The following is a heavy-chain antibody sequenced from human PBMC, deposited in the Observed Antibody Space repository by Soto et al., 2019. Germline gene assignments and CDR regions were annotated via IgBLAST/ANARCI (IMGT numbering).Heavy chain of an antibody. CDR1: GGSFSVYY. D-gene: IGHD1-7*01. J-gene: IGHJ4*02. CDR2: INHSGST. CDR3: ARVRNWNYALDY. V-gene: IGHV4-34*01. Sequence: SETLSLTCAVYGGSFSVYYWSWIRQPPGKGLEWIGEINHSGSTNYNPSLKSRVTISVDTSKNQFSLKLSSVTAADTAVYYCARVRNWNYALDYWGQGTLVTVSS.